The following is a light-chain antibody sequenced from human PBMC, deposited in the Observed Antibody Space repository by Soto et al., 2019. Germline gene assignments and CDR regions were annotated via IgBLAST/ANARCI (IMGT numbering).Light chain of an antibody. Sequence: QSVLTQPASVSGSPGQSITISCTGTSSDVGGYNYVSWYQQHPGKAPKLMIYEVSNRPSGVSNRFSGSKSGNTASLTISGLQAEDEADSYCSSYTSSRTLDVLGTGTKVXV. J-gene: IGLJ1*01. V-gene: IGLV2-14*01. CDR1: SSDVGGYNY. CDR2: EVS. CDR3: SSYTSSRTLDV.